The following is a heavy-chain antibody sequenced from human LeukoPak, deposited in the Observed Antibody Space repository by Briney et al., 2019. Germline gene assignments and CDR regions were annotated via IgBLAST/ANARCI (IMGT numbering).Heavy chain of an antibody. Sequence: PSQTLSLTCTVSCGSISSVGYYWSWIRQHPGKGLEWIGYIYYSGSTYYNPSLKRRVTIPVDTSKNQFQLQLSSVTAADTAVYYCRRCGILGYCSSTSCYDAEYLQQWGQGTLVTVSS. V-gene: IGHV4-31*03. CDR3: RRCGILGYCSSTSCYDAEYLQQ. D-gene: IGHD2-2*01. CDR2: IYYSGST. J-gene: IGHJ1*01. CDR1: CGSISSVGYY.